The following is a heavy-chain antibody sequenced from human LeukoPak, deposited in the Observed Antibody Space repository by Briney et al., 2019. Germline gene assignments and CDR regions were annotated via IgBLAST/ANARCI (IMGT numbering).Heavy chain of an antibody. CDR1: GFTFTNYA. V-gene: IGHV3-23*01. J-gene: IGHJ4*02. D-gene: IGHD2-2*01. Sequence: GRSLRLSCAASGFTFTNYAMSWVRQAPGKGLEWVSALSGSGGNTYYADSVKGRFTISRDNSKNTLYLQMNSLRAEDTAKYYCAKVASLCTSTSCVRGGFDYWGQGTLVTVSS. CDR2: LSGSGGNT. CDR3: AKVASLCTSTSCVRGGFDY.